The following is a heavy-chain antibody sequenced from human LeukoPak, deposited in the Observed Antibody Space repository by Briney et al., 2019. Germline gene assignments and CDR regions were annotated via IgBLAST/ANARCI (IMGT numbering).Heavy chain of an antibody. V-gene: IGHV3-21*06. CDR3: ARDLTTVTTALFAY. D-gene: IGHD4-11*01. CDR1: GFTFSSYS. Sequence: PGGSLRLSCAASGFTFSSYSMNWVRQAPGKGLEWASSISSSSTYIYYADSVKGRFTISRDKAKNSLYLQMNSLRAEDTAVYYCARDLTTVTTALFAYWGQGTLVTVSS. CDR2: ISSSSTYI. J-gene: IGHJ4*02.